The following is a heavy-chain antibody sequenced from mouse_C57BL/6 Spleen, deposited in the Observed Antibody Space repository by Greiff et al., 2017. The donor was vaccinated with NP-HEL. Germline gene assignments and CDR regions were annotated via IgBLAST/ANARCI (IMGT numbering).Heavy chain of an antibody. J-gene: IGHJ4*01. Sequence: VQLQQSGPGLVAPSQSLSITCTVSGFSLTSYGVDWVRQPPGKGLEWLGVIWGGGSTHYTSALLSRLSISKDNSKSEVCLKMNRLQTDDTAMDYCARRGYYAMDYWGQGTSVTVAS. V-gene: IGHV2-9*01. CDR3: ARRGYYAMDY. CDR1: GFSLTSYG. CDR2: IWGGGST.